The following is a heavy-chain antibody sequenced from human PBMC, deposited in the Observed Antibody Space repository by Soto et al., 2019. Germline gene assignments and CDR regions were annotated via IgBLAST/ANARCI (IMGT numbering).Heavy chain of an antibody. V-gene: IGHV1-18*01. J-gene: IGHJ4*02. Sequence: ASVKVSCKASGYTFSNYGISWVRQAPGQGLEWMGWISAYNGNTKYAQKLQDRVTMTTDTSTSTAYMELRSLRSDDTAVYYCAIGVNSGGSPPFDLWGQGTLVTVSS. D-gene: IGHD1-26*01. CDR2: ISAYNGNT. CDR1: GYTFSNYG. CDR3: AIGVNSGGSPPFDL.